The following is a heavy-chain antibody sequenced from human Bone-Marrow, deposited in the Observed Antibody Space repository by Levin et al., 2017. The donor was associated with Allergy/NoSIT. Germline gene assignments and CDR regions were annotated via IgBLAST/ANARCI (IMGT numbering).Heavy chain of an antibody. CDR3: AKTLGNWNYGNFDS. D-gene: IGHD1-7*01. CDR2: IPNGGRNL. J-gene: IGHJ4*02. Sequence: LPGGSLRLSCAASGFDFGDYAMSWVRQAPGKGLEWVSTIPNGGRNLHYAPSVRGRFTISRDDSKNTLYLQMNTLRAEDTALYYCAKTLGNWNYGNFDSWGQGTLVTVSS. CDR1: GFDFGDYA. V-gene: IGHV3-23*05.